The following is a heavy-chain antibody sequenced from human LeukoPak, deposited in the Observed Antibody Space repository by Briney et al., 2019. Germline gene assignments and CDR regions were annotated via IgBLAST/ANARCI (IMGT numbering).Heavy chain of an antibody. CDR1: GGTFSSYT. CDR2: IIPILGIA. J-gene: IGHJ4*02. V-gene: IGHV1-69*02. CDR3: ATLATARPYYFDY. Sequence: ASVKVSCKASGGTFSSYTISWVRQAPGQGLEWMGRIIPILGIANYAQKFQGRVTITADKSTSTVYMELSRLRSEDTAVYYCATLATARPYYFDYWGQGTLVTVSS. D-gene: IGHD5-12*01.